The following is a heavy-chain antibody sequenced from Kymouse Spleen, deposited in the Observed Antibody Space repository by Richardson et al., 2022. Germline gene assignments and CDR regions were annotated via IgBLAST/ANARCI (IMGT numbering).Heavy chain of an antibody. D-gene: IGHD6-6*01. CDR2: IYYSGST. V-gene: IGHV4-39*01. CDR1: GGSISSSSYY. CDR3: ARHEIAARPYYYYGMDV. Sequence: QLQLQESGPGLVKPSETLSLTCTVSGGSISSSSYYWGWIRQPPGKGLEWIGSIYYSGSTYYNPSLKSRVTISVDTSKNQFSLKLSSVTAADTAVYYCARHEIAARPYYYYGMDVWGQGTTVTVSS. J-gene: IGHJ6*02.